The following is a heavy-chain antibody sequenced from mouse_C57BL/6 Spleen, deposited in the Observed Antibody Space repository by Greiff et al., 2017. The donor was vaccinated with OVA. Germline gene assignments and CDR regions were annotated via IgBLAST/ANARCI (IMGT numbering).Heavy chain of an antibody. CDR1: GYTFTSYG. CDR2: IYPRSGNT. J-gene: IGHJ2*01. CDR3: ARRDEGFDY. V-gene: IGHV1-81*01. Sequence: VQLQQSGAELARPGASVKLSCKASGYTFTSYGISWVKQRTGQGLEWIGEIYPRSGNTYYNEKFKGKATLTADKSSSTAYMGLRSLTSEDSAVYFCARRDEGFDYWGQGTTLTVSS.